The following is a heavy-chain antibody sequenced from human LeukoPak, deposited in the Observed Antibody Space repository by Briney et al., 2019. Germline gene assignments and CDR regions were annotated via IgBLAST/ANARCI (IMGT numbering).Heavy chain of an antibody. CDR2: ISHSGST. J-gene: IGHJ4*02. CDR1: GGSFSGYY. Sequence: SETLSLTCAVYGGSFSGYYWSWIRQPPGKGLEWIGEISHSGSTNYNPSLKSRVTISVDTSKNQFSLKLSSVTAADTAVYYCARGLITMVRGVPSYFDYWGQGTLVTVSS. D-gene: IGHD3-10*01. V-gene: IGHV4-34*01. CDR3: ARGLITMVRGVPSYFDY.